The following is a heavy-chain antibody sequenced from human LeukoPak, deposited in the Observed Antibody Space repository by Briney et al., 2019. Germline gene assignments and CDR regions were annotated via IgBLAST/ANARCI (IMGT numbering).Heavy chain of an antibody. J-gene: IGHJ3*02. CDR1: GGSISSSDYY. CDR2: IYYSGST. CDR3: ARSSGGSYFLSDAFDI. D-gene: IGHD1-26*01. Sequence: PSETLSLTCTVSGGSISSSDYYWGWIRQPPGKGLEWIGSIYYSGSTYYNPSLKSRVTVSVDSSKSQFSLKLSSVTAADTAVYYCARSSGGSYFLSDAFDIWGQGTMVTVSS. V-gene: IGHV4-39*07.